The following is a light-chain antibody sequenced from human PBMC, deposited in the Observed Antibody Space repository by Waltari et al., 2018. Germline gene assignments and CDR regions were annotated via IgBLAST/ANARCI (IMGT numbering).Light chain of an antibody. CDR1: QSISGW. CDR3: QHYNGYPWT. J-gene: IGKJ1*01. V-gene: IGKV1-5*03. Sequence: DIQMTQPPSPMPASVGDRVTITCRASQSISGWLAWYQQKPGKSPKLLIYKASTLEIGVPSRFGGSGSGTEFTLTISSLQPDDFATYYCQHYNGYPWTFGQGTKVENK. CDR2: KAS.